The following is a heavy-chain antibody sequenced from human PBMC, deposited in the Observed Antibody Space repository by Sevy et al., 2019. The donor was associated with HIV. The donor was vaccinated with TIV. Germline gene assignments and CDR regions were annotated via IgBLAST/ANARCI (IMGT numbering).Heavy chain of an antibody. V-gene: IGHV3-74*01. CDR3: AREMKYYDSSGYYYYYYYGMDV. D-gene: IGHD3-22*01. CDR1: GFTFSSYW. J-gene: IGHJ6*02. Sequence: GGSLRLSCAASGFTFSSYWMHWVRQAPWKGLVWVSRINSDRSSTSYADSVKGRFTISRDNAKNTLYLQMNSLRAEDTAVYYCAREMKYYDSSGYYYYYYYGMDVWGQGTTVTVSS. CDR2: INSDRSST.